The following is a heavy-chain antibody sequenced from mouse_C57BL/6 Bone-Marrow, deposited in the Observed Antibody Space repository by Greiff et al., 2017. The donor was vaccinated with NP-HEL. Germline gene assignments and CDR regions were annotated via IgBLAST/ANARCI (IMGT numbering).Heavy chain of an antibody. D-gene: IGHD2-5*01. CDR1: GYAFTNYL. CDR3: ARCPTYSNFSMDY. V-gene: IGHV1-54*01. Sequence: QVQLKESGAELVRPGTSVKVSCKASGYAFTNYLIEWVKQRPGQGLEWIGVINPGSGGTNYNEKFKGKATLTADKSSSTAYMQLSSLTSEDSAVYFCARCPTYSNFSMDYWGQGTSVTVSS. CDR2: INPGSGGT. J-gene: IGHJ4*01.